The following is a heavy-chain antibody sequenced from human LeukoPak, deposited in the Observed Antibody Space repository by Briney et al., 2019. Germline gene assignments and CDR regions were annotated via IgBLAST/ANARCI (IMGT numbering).Heavy chain of an antibody. V-gene: IGHV1-8*01. Sequence: ASVKVSCKASGDTFTTYDINWVRQATRQGLEWLGWMNPKSGNTDYAQKFQGRISMTRDTSINTAYMEMSSLRSEDSAVYYCARGHAYYDSLTGYSIYALDAWGQGTTVTVSS. D-gene: IGHD3-9*01. J-gene: IGHJ6*02. CDR2: MNPKSGNT. CDR1: GDTFTTYD. CDR3: ARGHAYYDSLTGYSIYALDA.